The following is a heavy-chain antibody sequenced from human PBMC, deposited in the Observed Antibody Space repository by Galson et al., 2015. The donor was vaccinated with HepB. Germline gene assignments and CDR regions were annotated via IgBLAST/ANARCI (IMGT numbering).Heavy chain of an antibody. CDR1: GFTFSSYA. CDR2: ISGSGGST. V-gene: IGHV3-23*01. CDR3: AKIDSSLYYMDV. Sequence: LRLSCAASGFTFSSYAMSWVRQAPGKGLEWVSAISGSGGSTYYADSVKGRFTISRDNSKNTLYLQMNSLRAEDTAVYYCAKIDSSLYYMDVWGKGTTVTVSS. J-gene: IGHJ6*03. D-gene: IGHD6-13*01.